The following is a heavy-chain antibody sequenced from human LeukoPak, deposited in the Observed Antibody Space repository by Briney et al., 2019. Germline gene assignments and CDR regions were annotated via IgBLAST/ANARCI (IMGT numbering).Heavy chain of an antibody. CDR1: GFTFSNAW. V-gene: IGHV3-15*01. Sequence: GVSLTLSCAASGFTFSNAWRSCVRQAPGKGLEWVGRIKSKTDGGATDYAAPVKGRFTISRDDSKNTLCLQMTRLTTEDTAVCYCATVGGCDSYYGMDVWGQGTTVTVSS. J-gene: IGHJ6*02. CDR3: ATVGGCDSYYGMDV. D-gene: IGHD2-15*01. CDR2: IKSKTDGGAT.